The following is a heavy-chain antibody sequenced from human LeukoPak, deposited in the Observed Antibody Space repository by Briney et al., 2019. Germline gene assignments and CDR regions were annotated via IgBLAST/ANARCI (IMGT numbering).Heavy chain of an antibody. Sequence: GGSLRLSCAASGFTFSSYEMNWVRQAPGKGLEWVSYISSSGSTIYYADSVKGRFTISRDNAKNSLYLQMNSLRAEDTAVYYCAGSDVVTLFDAFDIWGQGTMVTVSS. V-gene: IGHV3-48*03. CDR1: GFTFSSYE. CDR2: ISSSGSTI. CDR3: AGSDVVTLFDAFDI. D-gene: IGHD3-9*01. J-gene: IGHJ3*02.